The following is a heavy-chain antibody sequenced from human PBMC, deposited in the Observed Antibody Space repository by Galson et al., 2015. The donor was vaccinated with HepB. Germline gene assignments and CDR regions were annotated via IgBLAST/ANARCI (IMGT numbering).Heavy chain of an antibody. D-gene: IGHD6-6*01. CDR3: ARPIYSSSPDGGYYYYYGMDV. J-gene: IGHJ6*02. V-gene: IGHV5-51*01. Sequence: QSGAEVKKPGESLKISCKGSGYSFTSYWIGWVRQMPGKGLEWMGIIYPGDSDTRYSPSFQGQVTISADKSISTAYLQWSSLKASDTAMYYCARPIYSSSPDGGYYYYYGMDVWGQGTTVTVSS. CDR2: IYPGDSDT. CDR1: GYSFTSYW.